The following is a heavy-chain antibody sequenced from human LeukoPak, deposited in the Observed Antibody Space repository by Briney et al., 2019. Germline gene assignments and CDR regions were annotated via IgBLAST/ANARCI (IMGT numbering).Heavy chain of an antibody. CDR2: IYYSGST. Sequence: SETLSLTCSVSGGSFSSDPYYWSWIRQPPGKGLEWIGYIYYSGSTNYNPSLKSRVTISIDTSKNQFSLKLTSVTAADTAVYYCARMEAWVGLTTGPRGFDYWGQGTLVTVSS. V-gene: IGHV4-61*01. J-gene: IGHJ4*02. CDR1: GGSFSSDPYY. D-gene: IGHD1-26*01. CDR3: ARMEAWVGLTTGPRGFDY.